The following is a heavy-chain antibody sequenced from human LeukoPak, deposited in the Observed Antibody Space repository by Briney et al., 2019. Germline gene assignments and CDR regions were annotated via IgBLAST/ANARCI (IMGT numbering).Heavy chain of an antibody. CDR1: GFTFGDYG. CDR2: ISGSGGGT. J-gene: IGHJ4*02. CDR3: AKGLVYYYGSGAKRTTFDY. V-gene: IGHV3-23*01. D-gene: IGHD3-10*01. Sequence: PGGSLRLSCEGSGFTFGDYGMSWVRQAPGKGPEWVSSISGSGGGTYYADSVKGRFAISRDNSKNTLDLQMNSLRAEDTAVYYCAKGLVYYYGSGAKRTTFDYWGQGTLVTVSS.